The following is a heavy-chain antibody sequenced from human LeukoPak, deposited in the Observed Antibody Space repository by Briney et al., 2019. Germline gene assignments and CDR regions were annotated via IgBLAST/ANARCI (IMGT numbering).Heavy chain of an antibody. Sequence: VKVSCKVSGGIFSNSAISWVRHDPGQGLEYMGGIIPMFGTTNYARRFQGRLTITADESTSTTYMELSSLRSEDTAVYYCARDLADIVVDPPAMPYYFDYWGQGTVVTVSS. CDR3: ARDLADIVVDPPAMPYYFDY. CDR1: GGIFSNSA. CDR2: IIPMFGTT. V-gene: IGHV1-69*13. J-gene: IGHJ4*02. D-gene: IGHD2-2*01.